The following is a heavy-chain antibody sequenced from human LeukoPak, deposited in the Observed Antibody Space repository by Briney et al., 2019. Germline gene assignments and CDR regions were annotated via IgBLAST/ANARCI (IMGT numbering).Heavy chain of an antibody. CDR3: ARRGSLHVWTGTPHDY. CDR2: IYTSGST. D-gene: IGHD3/OR15-3a*01. V-gene: IGHV4-39*07. CDR1: GGSISSSSYY. Sequence: SETLSLTCTVSGGSISSSSYYWGWIRQPPGKGLEWIGSIYTSGSTNYNPSLKSRVTMSVDTSKNQFSLKLSSVTAADTAVYYCARRGSLHVWTGTPHDYWGQGTLVTVSS. J-gene: IGHJ4*02.